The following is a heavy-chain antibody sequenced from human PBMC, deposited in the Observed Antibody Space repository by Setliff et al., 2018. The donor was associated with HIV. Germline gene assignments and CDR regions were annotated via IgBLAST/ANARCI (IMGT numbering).Heavy chain of an antibody. CDR3: ARLSIPAYYYMDV. V-gene: IGHV1-46*01. Sequence: GASVKVSCKASGYTFTNYYIHWVRQAPGQGLEWMGLINPSGGRTSYAQKFQGRLTMTRDTSRSTVYMELSSLRSDDTAVYYCARLSIPAYYYMDVWGKGTTVTVSS. D-gene: IGHD2-21*01. CDR2: INPSGGRT. CDR1: GYTFTNYY. J-gene: IGHJ6*03.